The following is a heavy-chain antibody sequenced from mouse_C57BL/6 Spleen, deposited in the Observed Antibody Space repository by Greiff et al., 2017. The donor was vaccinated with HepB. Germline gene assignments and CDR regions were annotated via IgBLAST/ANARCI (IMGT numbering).Heavy chain of an antibody. Sequence: EVKVVESGGGLVKPGGSLKLSCAASGFTFSSYAMSWVRQTPEKRLEWVATISDGGSYTYYPDNVKGRFTISRDNAKNNLYLQMSHLKSEDTAMYYCARDYDGYSWFAYWGQGTLVTVSA. CDR2: ISDGGSYT. CDR3: ARDYDGYSWFAY. CDR1: GFTFSSYA. D-gene: IGHD2-3*01. J-gene: IGHJ3*01. V-gene: IGHV5-4*01.